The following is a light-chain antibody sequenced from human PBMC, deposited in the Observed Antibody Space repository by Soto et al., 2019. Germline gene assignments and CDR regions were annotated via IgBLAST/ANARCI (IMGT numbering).Light chain of an antibody. Sequence: DIQMTQSPSSLSASVGDRVTITCRASQGIRNNLGWYQQKPGKAPKRLIYAASSVESGVPSRFSGSGSGTDFTLTISSLQHEDVATYCCLQYNRYPQTFGQGTKVEIK. CDR1: QGIRNN. CDR2: AAS. J-gene: IGKJ1*01. CDR3: LQYNRYPQT. V-gene: IGKV1-17*01.